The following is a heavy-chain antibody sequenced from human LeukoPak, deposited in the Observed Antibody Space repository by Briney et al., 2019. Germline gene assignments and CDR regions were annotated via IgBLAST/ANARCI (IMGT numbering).Heavy chain of an antibody. CDR3: ARGDRGSYRVYY. CDR2: ISSDGSST. D-gene: IGHD1-26*01. V-gene: IGHV3-74*01. CDR1: GFTFSSYW. Sequence: GGSLRLSCAASGFTFSSYWMHWVRQAPGRGLVWVSRISSDGSSTTYADSVKGRFTISRDNAKNTLYLQMNSLRAEGTAVYYCARGDRGSYRVYYWGQGTLVTVSS. J-gene: IGHJ4*02.